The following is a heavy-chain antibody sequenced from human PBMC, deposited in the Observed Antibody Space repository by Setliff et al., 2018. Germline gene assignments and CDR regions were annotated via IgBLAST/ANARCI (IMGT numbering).Heavy chain of an antibody. Sequence: SETLSLTCSVSGDSISSSSYYWGWIRQPPGKGLEWIGSINYSGSTYYNPSLKSRVTISVDTSKNQFSLKLSSVTAADTAVYYCATHFSDYDILTGYYPFDYWGQGTLVTVSS. CDR2: INYSGST. V-gene: IGHV4-39*01. D-gene: IGHD3-9*01. J-gene: IGHJ4*02. CDR1: GDSISSSSYY. CDR3: ATHFSDYDILTGYYPFDY.